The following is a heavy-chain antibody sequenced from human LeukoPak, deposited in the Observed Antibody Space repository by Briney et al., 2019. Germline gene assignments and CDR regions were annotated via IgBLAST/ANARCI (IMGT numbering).Heavy chain of an antibody. CDR2: ISSSGNTI. J-gene: IGHJ4*02. D-gene: IGHD3-22*01. Sequence: GGSLRLSCAASGFTFSSYEMNWVRQAPGKGLEWVSYISSSGNTIYYADSVKGRFIISRDNAKNSLYLQMNSPRAEDTAVYHCARGFDYYDSSGSPDWGQGTLVTVSS. CDR3: ARGFDYYDSSGSPD. V-gene: IGHV3-48*03. CDR1: GFTFSSYE.